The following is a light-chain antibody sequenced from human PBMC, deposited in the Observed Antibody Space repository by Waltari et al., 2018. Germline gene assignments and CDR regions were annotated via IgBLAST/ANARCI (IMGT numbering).Light chain of an antibody. J-gene: IGLJ3*02. CDR3: QSYDNSLRGSLL. CDR2: ENT. Sequence: QSVLTQSPSVSGAPGQRVTISCTGAASSIAPFGGNWSQHLPGRVPNLLIYENTKRPSGVPDRFSGSKSGTSASLAIEGLQPEDEGDYYCQSYDNSLRGSLLFGGGTKVTV. V-gene: IGLV1-40*01. CDR1: ASSIAPFG.